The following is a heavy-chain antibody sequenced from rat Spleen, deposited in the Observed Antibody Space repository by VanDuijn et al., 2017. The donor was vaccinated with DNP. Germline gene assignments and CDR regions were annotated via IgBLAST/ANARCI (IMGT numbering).Heavy chain of an antibody. V-gene: IGHV5-25*01. J-gene: IGHJ2*01. CDR1: GFTFSNYG. Sequence: EVQLVESGGGLVQPGRSMKLSCAASGFTFSNYGMAWVRQAPTKGLEWVASISTSGGSTYYRDSVKGRFTFSRDNAKSTLYLQMDSLRSEDTATYYCATGWVFAYWGQGVMVTVSS. CDR2: ISTSGGST. CDR3: ATGWVFAY. D-gene: IGHD1-11*01.